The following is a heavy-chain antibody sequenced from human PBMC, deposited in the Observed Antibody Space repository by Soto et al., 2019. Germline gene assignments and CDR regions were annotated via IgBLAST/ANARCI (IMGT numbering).Heavy chain of an antibody. J-gene: IGHJ4*02. Sequence: PSETLSLTCAVYGGSFSGYYWSWIRQPPGKGLEWIGEINHSGSTNYNPSLKSRVTISVDTSKNQFSLKLSSVTAADTAVYYCARSIAVAGFSYYFDYWGQGTLVTVSS. CDR2: INHSGST. D-gene: IGHD6-19*01. CDR3: ARSIAVAGFSYYFDY. CDR1: GGSFSGYY. V-gene: IGHV4-34*01.